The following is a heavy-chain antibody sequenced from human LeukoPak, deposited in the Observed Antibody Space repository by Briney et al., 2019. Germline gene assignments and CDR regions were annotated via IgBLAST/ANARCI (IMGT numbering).Heavy chain of an antibody. J-gene: IGHJ5*02. CDR3: ARQGGFAPNWFDP. CDR2: INHSGST. V-gene: IGHV4-39*01. D-gene: IGHD5-12*01. Sequence: SETLSLTCTVSGGSISSSSYYWGWIRQPPGKGLEWIGEINHSGSTNYNPSLKSRVTISVDTSKNQFSLKLSSVTAADTAVYYCARQGGFAPNWFDPWGQGTLVTVSS. CDR1: GGSISSSSYY.